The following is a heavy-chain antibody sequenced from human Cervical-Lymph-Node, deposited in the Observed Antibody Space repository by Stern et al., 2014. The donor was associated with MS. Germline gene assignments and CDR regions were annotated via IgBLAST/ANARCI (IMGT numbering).Heavy chain of an antibody. D-gene: IGHD6-13*01. Sequence: VQLVESGAEVKKPGSSVKVSCKASGGAIHSFDISWMRQAPGQGPEWLGDIIPILGTANFAQKFQGRVSFTADDSTNTAYMELSSLRSDDTAVYYCARHQAGIAGNWGQGTLVIVSS. CDR3: ARHQAGIAGN. J-gene: IGHJ4*02. CDR1: GGAIHSFD. V-gene: IGHV1-69*01. CDR2: IIPILGTA.